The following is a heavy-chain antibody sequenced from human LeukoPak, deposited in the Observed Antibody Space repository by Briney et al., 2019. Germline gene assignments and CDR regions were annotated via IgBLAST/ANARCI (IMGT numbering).Heavy chain of an antibody. CDR1: GGSISSNNYY. V-gene: IGHV4-61*01. CDR3: ARETDYYDSSGYNYYYYMDV. Sequence: SETLSLTCAVSGGSISSNNYYWGWIRQPPGKGLEWIGYIYYSGSTNYNPSLKSRVTISVDTSKNQFSLKLSSVTAADTAVYYCARETDYYDSSGYNYYYYMDVWGKGTTVTVSS. D-gene: IGHD3-22*01. J-gene: IGHJ6*03. CDR2: IYYSGST.